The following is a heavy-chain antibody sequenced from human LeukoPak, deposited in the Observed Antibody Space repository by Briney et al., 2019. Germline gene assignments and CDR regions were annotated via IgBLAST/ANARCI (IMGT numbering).Heavy chain of an antibody. J-gene: IGHJ4*02. Sequence: PGGSLRLSCAAPGFTFSSNGMHWVRQAPGKGLEWVAVVWFDGSNKYYADSVKGRFTISRDNSKNTLYLQMNSLRAEDTAVYYSAREYGSVLGDYWGQGTLVTVSS. CDR2: VWFDGSNK. V-gene: IGHV3-33*01. CDR3: AREYGSVLGDY. CDR1: GFTFSSNG. D-gene: IGHD3-10*01.